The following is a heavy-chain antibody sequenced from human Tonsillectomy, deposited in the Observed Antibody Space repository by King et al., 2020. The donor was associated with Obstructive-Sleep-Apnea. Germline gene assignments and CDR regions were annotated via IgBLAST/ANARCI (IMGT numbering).Heavy chain of an antibody. J-gene: IGHJ4*01. V-gene: IGHV4-59*08. D-gene: IGHD6-13*01. Sequence: VQLQESGPGLVEPSETLSLTCTVSGGSISNYYWSWIRQPPGKGLEWIGYIYYSGSTNYNPSLKSRVTISVDTSKNQFSLKLNSVTAADTAVYYCARHETSWGPLPHWGHGTLVTVSS. CDR1: GGSISNYY. CDR3: ARHETSWGPLPH. CDR2: IYYSGST.